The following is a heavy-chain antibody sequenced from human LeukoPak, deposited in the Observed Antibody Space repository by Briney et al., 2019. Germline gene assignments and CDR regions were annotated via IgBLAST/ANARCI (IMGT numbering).Heavy chain of an antibody. J-gene: IGHJ4*02. Sequence: GGSLRLSCAASGFTFSSYGMHWVRQAPGKGLEWVAFIRYDGSNKYYADSVKGRFTISRDHSKNTLYLQMNSLRAEDTAVYYCAKDYDSSGYYYVMYYFDYWGQGTLVTVSS. V-gene: IGHV3-30*02. CDR1: GFTFSSYG. D-gene: IGHD3-22*01. CDR2: IRYDGSNK. CDR3: AKDYDSSGYYYVMYYFDY.